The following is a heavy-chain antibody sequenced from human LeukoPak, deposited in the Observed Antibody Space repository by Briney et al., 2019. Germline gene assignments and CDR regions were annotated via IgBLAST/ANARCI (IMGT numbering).Heavy chain of an antibody. J-gene: IGHJ5*02. CDR3: GSGPVGTTVP. CDR1: GFTFSSYA. V-gene: IGHV3-23*01. D-gene: IGHD1-1*01. Sequence: GGSLRLSCAASGFTFSSYAMGWTRQAPGQGLEWVSAISGSGSHTNHAESVKGRFTISRDNSKNILYLHMGSLTVADTAVYYCGSGPVGTTVPWGQGTLVTVSS. CDR2: ISGSGSHT.